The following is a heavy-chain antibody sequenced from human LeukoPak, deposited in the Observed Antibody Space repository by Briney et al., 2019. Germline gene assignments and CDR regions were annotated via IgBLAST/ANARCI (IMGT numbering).Heavy chain of an antibody. J-gene: IGHJ4*02. V-gene: IGHV3-7*03. D-gene: IGHD3-3*01. CDR3: ARDQYDTWSRRGNFDS. CDR2: IKLDGSEK. Sequence: GGSLRLSCVASGFTFGKYGMSWVRQAPGKGLEWVANIKLDGSEKNYVDSVKDRFTISRDNTKNSLYLQMNSLRVEDTAVFYCARDQYDTWSRRGNFDSWGQGTLVIVSS. CDR1: GFTFGKYG.